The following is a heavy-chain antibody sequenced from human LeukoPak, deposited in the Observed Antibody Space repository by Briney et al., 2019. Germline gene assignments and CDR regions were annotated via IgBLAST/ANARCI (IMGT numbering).Heavy chain of an antibody. Sequence: PSGTLSLTCTVSGGSISSSSYYWGWIRQPPGKGLEWIGSIYYSGSTYYNPSLKSRVTISVDTSKNQISLKLSSVTAADTAVYYCARLVDSSGYYDGTFDYWGQGTLVTVSS. J-gene: IGHJ4*02. CDR1: GGSISSSSYY. CDR2: IYYSGST. V-gene: IGHV4-39*01. D-gene: IGHD3-22*01. CDR3: ARLVDSSGYYDGTFDY.